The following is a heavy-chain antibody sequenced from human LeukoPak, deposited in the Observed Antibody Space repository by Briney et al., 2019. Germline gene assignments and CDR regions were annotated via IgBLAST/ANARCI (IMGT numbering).Heavy chain of an antibody. D-gene: IGHD3-16*01. CDR2: ISDSGTTK. CDR1: GFTFSSYE. J-gene: IGHJ4*02. CDR3: ATFTPLRAFDL. Sequence: PGGSLRLSCAASGFTFSSYEMNWVRQAPGKGLEWVSFISDSGTTKYYADSVKGRFTISRDNAENSLYLQMNSLRAEDTAVYFCATFTPLRAFDLWGQGTLVTVSS. V-gene: IGHV3-48*03.